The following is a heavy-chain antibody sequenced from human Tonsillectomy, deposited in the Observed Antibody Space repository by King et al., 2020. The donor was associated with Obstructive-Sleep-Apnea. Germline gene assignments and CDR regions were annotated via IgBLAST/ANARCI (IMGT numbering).Heavy chain of an antibody. D-gene: IGHD4-17*01. J-gene: IGHJ4*02. CDR2: FYYSGGT. CDR3: APESVGDYGDYYFDY. Sequence: QLQESGPGLVKSSETLSLSCTVSGGSISSRHYYWGWILQPPGKGLQWIGRFYYSGGTHYNPSLKSRVTISVDTSKNQFSLKLNSVTAADTAVYYCAPESVGDYGDYYFDYWGQGTLVTVSS. V-gene: IGHV4-39*07. CDR1: GGSISSRHYY.